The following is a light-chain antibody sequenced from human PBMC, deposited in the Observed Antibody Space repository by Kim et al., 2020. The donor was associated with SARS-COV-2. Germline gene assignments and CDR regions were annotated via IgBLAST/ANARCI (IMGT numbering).Light chain of an antibody. CDR1: QGISTA. J-gene: IGKJ4*01. CDR2: DAS. Sequence: AIQLTQSPSPLSASVGDYVTITCRASQGISTALAWYQQEAGKPPKLLIYDASSLESGVPSRFSGSGSGTDFTLTISSLQPEDFATYYCQQFNSHPLTFGGGTKVEIK. CDR3: QQFNSHPLT. V-gene: IGKV1-13*02.